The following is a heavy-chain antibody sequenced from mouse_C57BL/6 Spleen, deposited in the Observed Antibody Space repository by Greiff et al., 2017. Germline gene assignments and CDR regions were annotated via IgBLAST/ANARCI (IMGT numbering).Heavy chain of an antibody. D-gene: IGHD2-4*01. CDR2: ISSGGDYI. J-gene: IGHJ4*01. V-gene: IGHV5-9-1*02. CDR3: TRGSGYYDYDEDAMDY. Sequence: EVKLQESGEGLVKPGGSLKLSCAASGFTFSSYAMSWVRQTPEKRLEWVAYISSGGDYIYYADTVKGRFTISRDNARNTLYLQMSSLKSEDTAMYYCTRGSGYYDYDEDAMDYWGQGTSVTVSS. CDR1: GFTFSSYA.